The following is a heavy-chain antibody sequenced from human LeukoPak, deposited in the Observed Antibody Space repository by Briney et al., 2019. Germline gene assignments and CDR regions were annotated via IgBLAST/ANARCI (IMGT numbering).Heavy chain of an antibody. CDR3: ARDQRGMVAAY. J-gene: IGHJ4*02. CDR1: GYTFTSYY. D-gene: IGHD2-15*01. Sequence: ASVKVSCKASGYTFTSYYMHWVRQAPGQGLEWMGIINPSGGSTSYAQKFQGRVTMTRDTSTSTVYMELSSLRSEVTAVYYCARDQRGMVAAYWGQGTLVTVSS. CDR2: INPSGGST. V-gene: IGHV1-46*03.